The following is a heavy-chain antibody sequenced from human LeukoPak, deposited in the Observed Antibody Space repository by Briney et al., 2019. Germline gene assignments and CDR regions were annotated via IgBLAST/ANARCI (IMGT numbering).Heavy chain of an antibody. CDR2: INSDGTST. V-gene: IGHV3-74*01. D-gene: IGHD5-12*01. CDR3: ARGPANGGYGVDY. CDR1: GFTFRRHW. J-gene: IGHJ4*02. Sequence: PGGSLGLSCAASGFTFRRHWMHWVRQAPGKGLVWVARINSDGTSTSYADSVKGRFTISRDSATLYLQMNSLTAEDTAVYYCARGPANGGYGVDYWGQGTLVTVSS.